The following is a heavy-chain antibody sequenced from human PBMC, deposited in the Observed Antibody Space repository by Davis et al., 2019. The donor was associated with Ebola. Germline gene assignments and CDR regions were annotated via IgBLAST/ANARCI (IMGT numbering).Heavy chain of an antibody. Sequence: GESLKISCAASGFTFSSYAMSWVRQAPGKGLEWVSAISGSGGSTYYADSVKGRFTISSDNSKNTLYLQMNSLRAEDTAVYYCAKSEGLGELSSTTLGDAFDIWGQGTMVTVSS. CDR1: GFTFSSYA. D-gene: IGHD3-16*02. CDR3: AKSEGLGELSSTTLGDAFDI. J-gene: IGHJ3*02. CDR2: ISGSGGST. V-gene: IGHV3-23*01.